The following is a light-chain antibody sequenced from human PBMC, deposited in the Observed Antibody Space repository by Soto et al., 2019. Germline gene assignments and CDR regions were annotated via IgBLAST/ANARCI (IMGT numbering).Light chain of an antibody. CDR1: QSVSSY. V-gene: IGKV3-11*01. Sequence: EIVLTQSPATLSLSPGERATLSCRASQSVSSYLAWYQQKPGQAPRLLIDDASNRATGIPARFSGSGSGTAFTLTISSLEPEDFAVYYCQQRSNWPPTLTFGGGTKVEIK. CDR3: QQRSNWPPTLT. CDR2: DAS. J-gene: IGKJ4*01.